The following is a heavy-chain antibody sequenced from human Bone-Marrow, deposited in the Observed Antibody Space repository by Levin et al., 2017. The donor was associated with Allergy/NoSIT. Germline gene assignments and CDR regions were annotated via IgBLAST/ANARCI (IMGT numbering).Heavy chain of an antibody. V-gene: IGHV5-51*01. J-gene: IGHJ5*02. D-gene: IGHD1-14*01. CDR3: ARRAPNRIGNTGNWFDP. Sequence: GESLKISCTGSGYSFTTSWIGWVRQMPGKGLEWMGIIYPRDSDTRYSPSFEGQVTISADKSISTAYLQWNSLKASDTPMHYCARRAPNRIGNTGNWFDPWGQGTLVTVSS. CDR2: IYPRDSDT. CDR1: GYSFTTSW.